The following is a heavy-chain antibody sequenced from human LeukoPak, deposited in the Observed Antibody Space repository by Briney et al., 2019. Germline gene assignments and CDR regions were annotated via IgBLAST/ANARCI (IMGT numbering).Heavy chain of an antibody. J-gene: IGHJ4*02. CDR2: INTDGTVT. V-gene: IGHV3-74*01. Sequence: GGSLRLSCAASGFTFSKYWMLWVRQAPGKGLESVSRINTDGTVTTYADCVKGRFTVSRENADNTMFLQMNSVRDEDTAVYYCATKQWLAPPPDSWGQGTPVTVSS. CDR1: GFTFSKYW. D-gene: IGHD6-19*01. CDR3: ATKQWLAPPPDS.